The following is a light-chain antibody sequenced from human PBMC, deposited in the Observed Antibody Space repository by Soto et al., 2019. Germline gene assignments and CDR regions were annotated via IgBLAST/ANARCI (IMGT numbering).Light chain of an antibody. J-gene: IGKJ1*01. Sequence: DIQMTQSPSTLSASVGDRVTITCRASQSISSWLAWYQQKPGKAPKLLIYDASSLERGVSSRFSGTGSGTEFTLAINSLQPDDFATYYCQQYNTFWTFGQGTKVDI. CDR2: DAS. CDR3: QQYNTFWT. V-gene: IGKV1-5*01. CDR1: QSISSW.